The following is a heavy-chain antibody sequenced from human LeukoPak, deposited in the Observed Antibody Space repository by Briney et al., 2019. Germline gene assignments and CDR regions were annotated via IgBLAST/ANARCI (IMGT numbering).Heavy chain of an antibody. CDR3: ARVGGYRVQSSGY. Sequence: ASVKVSCKASGYTFTNYDINWVRQATGQGLEWMGWMNPNSGNTGYAKKFQGRVTMTRNTSISTAYMELRSLRSDDTAVYYCARVGGYRVQSSGYWGQGTLVTVSS. D-gene: IGHD5-18*01. CDR1: GYTFTNYD. V-gene: IGHV1-8*01. CDR2: MNPNSGNT. J-gene: IGHJ4*02.